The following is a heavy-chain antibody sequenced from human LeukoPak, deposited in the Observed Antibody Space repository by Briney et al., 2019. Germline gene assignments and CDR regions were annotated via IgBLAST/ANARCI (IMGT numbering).Heavy chain of an antibody. V-gene: IGHV1-69*05. J-gene: IGHJ4*02. CDR1: GDTFTSYA. Sequence: GASVKVSCKASGDTFTSYAINWVRQAPGQGLEWMGGIIPVIGTAKYAQKFQGRVTITTDESTSTAYMELSSLRSEDTAVYYCARDWVEMATIRAFDPVDDWGQGTLVTVSS. D-gene: IGHD5-24*01. CDR2: IIPVIGTA. CDR3: ARDWVEMATIRAFDPVDD.